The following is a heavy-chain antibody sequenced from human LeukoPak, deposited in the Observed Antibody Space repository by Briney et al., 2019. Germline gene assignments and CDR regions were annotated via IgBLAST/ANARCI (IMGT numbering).Heavy chain of an antibody. D-gene: IGHD3-22*01. CDR1: GASISSYY. J-gene: IGHJ4*02. CDR2: TFRSVTT. CDR3: TTYSDITGSFDH. V-gene: IGHV4-59*01. Sequence: PSETLSLTCTVSGASISSYYWSWIRQPPGKGLEWIGYTFRSVTTKYHPSLQSRVSTSLDTSKNQFSLDMTSVTVADTAVYYCTTYSDITGSFDHWGQGTLVTVSS.